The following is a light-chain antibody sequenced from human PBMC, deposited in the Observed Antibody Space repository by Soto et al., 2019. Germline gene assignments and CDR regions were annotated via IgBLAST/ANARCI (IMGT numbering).Light chain of an antibody. CDR2: GAS. V-gene: IGKV3-15*01. Sequence: IVLTQSPGTLSLSPWERATLSFRASQSVSSKYLAWYQQKPGQAPRVLIIGASDRVTGIPARFSGSGSGTEFTLSISSLQSDDFAVYYCQQYNIWPWKFGQGTKVDIK. CDR1: QSVSSKY. CDR3: QQYNIWPWK. J-gene: IGKJ1*01.